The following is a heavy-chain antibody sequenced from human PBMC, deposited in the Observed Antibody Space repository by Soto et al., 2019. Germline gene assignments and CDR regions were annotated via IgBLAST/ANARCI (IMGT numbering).Heavy chain of an antibody. CDR1: GYNLTSYG. CDR2: ISPYNGNT. D-gene: IGHD5-12*01. CDR3: ARQWKYRSFAADHYHYAMDV. Sequence: QVQLMQSGAEVKKPGASVRVSCKASGYNLTSYGISWVRQAPGQGLEWMGWISPYNGNTNYAPKFPGRVTVTTDTSTSTAYMHLRSLRSHDTALYYCARQWKYRSFAADHYHYAMDVWGQGNTVTVPS. V-gene: IGHV1-18*01. J-gene: IGHJ6*02.